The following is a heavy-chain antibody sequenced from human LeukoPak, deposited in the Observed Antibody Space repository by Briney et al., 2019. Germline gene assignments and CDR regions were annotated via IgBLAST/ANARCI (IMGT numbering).Heavy chain of an antibody. CDR1: GFTFSNYW. CDR3: ARDLTGNVLDY. V-gene: IGHV3-74*01. CDR2: INSDGSST. J-gene: IGHJ4*02. Sequence: GGSLRLSCAASGFTFSNYWMHWVRQAPGKGLMYVSRINSDGSSTSYADSVKGRFTISRDNAKNTLYVQMNSLRAEDTAIYYCARDLTGNVLDYWGQGTLVTVSS. D-gene: IGHD3-9*01.